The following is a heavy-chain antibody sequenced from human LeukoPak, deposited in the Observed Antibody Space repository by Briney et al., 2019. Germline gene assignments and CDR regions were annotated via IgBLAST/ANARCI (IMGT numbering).Heavy chain of an antibody. J-gene: IGHJ5*02. V-gene: IGHV4-61*02. CDR2: IYTSGST. CDR1: GGSISSGSYY. D-gene: IGHD3-22*01. Sequence: PSETLSLTCTVSGGSISSGSYYWSWIRQPAGKGLEWIGRIYTSGSTNYNPSLKSRVTISVDTSKNQFSLKLSSVTAADTAVYYCARDQFRPHWDVLDYYDSSGYFQPNWFDPWGQGTLVTVSS. CDR3: ARDQFRPHWDVLDYYDSSGYFQPNWFDP.